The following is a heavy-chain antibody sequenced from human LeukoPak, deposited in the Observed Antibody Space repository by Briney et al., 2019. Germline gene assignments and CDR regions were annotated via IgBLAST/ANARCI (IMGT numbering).Heavy chain of an antibody. J-gene: IGHJ4*02. CDR2: INPNSGGT. CDR1: GYTFTGYY. V-gene: IGHV1-2*06. D-gene: IGHD3-22*01. CDR3: ARDLEITMIVVVTPSFDY. Sequence: ASVKVSCKASGYTFTGYYMHWVRQAPGQGLEWMGRINPNSGGTNYAQKFQGRVTMTRDTSISTAYMELGRLRSDDTAVYYCARDLEITMIVVVTPSFDYWGQGTLVTVSS.